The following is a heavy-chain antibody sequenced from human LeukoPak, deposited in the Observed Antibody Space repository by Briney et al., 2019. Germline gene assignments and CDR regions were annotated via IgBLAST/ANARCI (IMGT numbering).Heavy chain of an antibody. J-gene: IGHJ6*02. D-gene: IGHD3-3*01. CDR2: IIPILGIA. V-gene: IGHV1-69*04. CDR3: ARPGRDLEWVDYYYGMDV. CDR1: GGTFSSYA. Sequence: GSSVKVSCKASGGTFSSYAISWVRQAPGQGLEWMGRIIPILGIANYAQKFQGRVTITADKSTSTAYMELSSLRSEDTAVYYCARPGRDLEWVDYYYGMDVWGQGTTVTVSS.